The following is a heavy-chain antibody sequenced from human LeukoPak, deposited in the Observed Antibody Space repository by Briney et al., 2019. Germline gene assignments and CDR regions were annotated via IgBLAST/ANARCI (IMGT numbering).Heavy chain of an antibody. CDR2: ISYDGSNK. CDR3: AKDPNYYDSSGYYASADY. CDR1: GFTFSSYG. D-gene: IGHD3-22*01. J-gene: IGHJ4*02. Sequence: PGGSLRLPCTASGFTFSSYGMHWVRQAPGKGLEWVAVISYDGSNKYYADSVKGRFTISRDNSKNTLYLQMNSLRAEDTAVYYCAKDPNYYDSSGYYASADYWGQGTLVTVSS. V-gene: IGHV3-30*18.